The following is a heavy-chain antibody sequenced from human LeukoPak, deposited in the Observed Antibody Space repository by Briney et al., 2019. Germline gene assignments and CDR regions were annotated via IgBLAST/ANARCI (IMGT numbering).Heavy chain of an antibody. CDR1: GFTFSSYA. CDR3: ARDSFQFSSGWLN. J-gene: IGHJ4*02. Sequence: PGGSLRLSCAASGFTFSSYAMSWVRQAPGKGLEWVSAISGSGGSTYYADSVKGRFTISRDNSKNTLYLQMNSLRAEDTAVYYCARDSFQFSSGWLNWGQGTLVTVSS. V-gene: IGHV3-23*01. CDR2: ISGSGGST. D-gene: IGHD6-19*01.